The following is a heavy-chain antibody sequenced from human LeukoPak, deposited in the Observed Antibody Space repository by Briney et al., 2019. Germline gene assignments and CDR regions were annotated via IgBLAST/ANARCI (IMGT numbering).Heavy chain of an antibody. J-gene: IGHJ5*02. CDR3: ARVVGCTSISCLNWFDP. CDR1: GGTFTSYA. CDR2: IIPIFGTA. D-gene: IGHD2-2*01. V-gene: IGHV1-69*05. Sequence: SVKVSCKASGGTFTSYAISWVRQAPGQGLEGMGGIIPIFGTANYAQKFQGRVTITRDESTSTAYMGLSSLGFEDTAVYYCARVVGCTSISCLNWFDPWGQGSLVTVSS.